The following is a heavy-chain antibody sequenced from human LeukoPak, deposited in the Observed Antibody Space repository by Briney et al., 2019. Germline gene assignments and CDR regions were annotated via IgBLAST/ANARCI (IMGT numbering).Heavy chain of an antibody. Sequence: ASVKVSCKASGYTFTSYGISWVPQAPGQGLEWMGWISAYNGNTNYAQKLQGRVTMTTDTSTSTAYMELRSLRSDDTAVYYCARSKEPYYDFWSGYSVDYWGQGTLVTVSS. D-gene: IGHD3-3*01. J-gene: IGHJ4*02. CDR1: GYTFTSYG. CDR3: ARSKEPYYDFWSGYSVDY. CDR2: ISAYNGNT. V-gene: IGHV1-18*01.